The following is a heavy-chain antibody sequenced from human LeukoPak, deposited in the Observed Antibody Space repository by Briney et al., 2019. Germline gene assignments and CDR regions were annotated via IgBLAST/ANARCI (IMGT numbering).Heavy chain of an antibody. J-gene: IGHJ6*03. Sequence: GGSLRLSCAASGFIFSSYAMSWVRQAPGKGLEWVSTISGSGGSTYYADSVKGRFTISRDNSKNTVYLQMNSLRAEDTAVYYCTRVEAVPGSNSYYYYMDVWGKGTAVTVSS. V-gene: IGHV3-23*01. CDR2: ISGSGGST. D-gene: IGHD6-19*01. CDR1: GFIFSSYA. CDR3: TRVEAVPGSNSYYYYMDV.